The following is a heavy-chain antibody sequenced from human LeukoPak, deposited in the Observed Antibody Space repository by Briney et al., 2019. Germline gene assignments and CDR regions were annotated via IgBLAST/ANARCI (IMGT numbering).Heavy chain of an antibody. CDR1: GFTFSSNA. D-gene: IGHD4-17*01. CDR3: AKDPMTTVTTTAD. V-gene: IGHV3-23*01. J-gene: IGHJ4*02. Sequence: GESLRLSCAASGFTFSSNAMSWVRQAPGKGLEWVSVISDSGDDTYYADSVKGRFTISRDNSKNTLYLQMNSLRAEDTAVYYCAKDPMTTVTTTADWGQGTLVTVSS. CDR2: ISDSGDDT.